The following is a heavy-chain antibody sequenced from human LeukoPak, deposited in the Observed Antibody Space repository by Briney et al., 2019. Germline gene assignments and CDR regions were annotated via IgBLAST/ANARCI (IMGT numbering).Heavy chain of an antibody. J-gene: IGHJ4*02. D-gene: IGHD3-22*01. CDR1: GYTLTELS. CDR2: FDPEDGET. V-gene: IGHV1-24*01. Sequence: ASVKVSCKVSGYTLTELSMHWVRQAPGKGLEWMGGFDPEDGETIYAQKFQARVTMTEDTSTDTAYMELSSLRSEDTAVYYCATDRPYYYDSSGYYYFDYWGQGTLVTVSS. CDR3: ATDRPYYYDSSGYYYFDY.